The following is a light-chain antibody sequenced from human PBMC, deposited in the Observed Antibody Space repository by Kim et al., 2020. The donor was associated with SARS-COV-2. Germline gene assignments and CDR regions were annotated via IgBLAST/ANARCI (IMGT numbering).Light chain of an antibody. CDR2: AVT. J-gene: IGLJ3*02. CDR3: TSYTAGSTWV. Sequence: GQSITIPCTGTSSDIGGYNDVSWYQSHPGKAPKLMVYAVTKRPSGLSNRFSGSKSGNTASLTISGLQAEDEADYYCTSYTAGSTWVFGGGTKVTVL. V-gene: IGLV2-14*03. CDR1: SSDIGGYND.